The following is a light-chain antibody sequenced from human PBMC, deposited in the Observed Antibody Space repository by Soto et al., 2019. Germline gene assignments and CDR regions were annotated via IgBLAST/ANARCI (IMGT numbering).Light chain of an antibody. CDR1: QSIYNY. J-gene: IGKJ2*01. Sequence: DIQMTQSPSSLSASVGDRVTITCRASQSIYNYLNWYQQKPGKAPKLLIYATSSLQSGVPSRFSGSGSGTDFTPTISRLQPEDFATYYCQQSYNTPHTFGQGTKLEIK. V-gene: IGKV1-39*01. CDR2: ATS. CDR3: QQSYNTPHT.